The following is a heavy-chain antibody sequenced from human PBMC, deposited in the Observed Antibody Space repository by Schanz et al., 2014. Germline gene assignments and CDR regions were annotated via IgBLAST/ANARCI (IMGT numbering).Heavy chain of an antibody. CDR3: AKDQLANYLGSGYNWFDP. CDR2: IRFDGSDK. Sequence: QVQLVESGGGVVQPGGSLRLSCAASGFTFSSYGMHWVRQAPGKGLEWVTFIRFDGSDKYYADSVKGRFSVSRDNSKNTLYLQMNSLRADDTAVYYCAKDQLANYLGSGYNWFDPWGQGTLVTVSS. V-gene: IGHV3-30*02. CDR1: GFTFSSYG. J-gene: IGHJ5*02. D-gene: IGHD3-10*01.